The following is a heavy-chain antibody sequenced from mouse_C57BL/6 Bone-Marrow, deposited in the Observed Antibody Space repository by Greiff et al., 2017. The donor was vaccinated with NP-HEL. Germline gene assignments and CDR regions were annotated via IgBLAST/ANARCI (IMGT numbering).Heavy chain of an antibody. CDR2: IDPENGDT. Sequence: DVQLVESGAELVRPGASVKLSCTASGFNIKDDYMPWVKQRPEQGLEWVGWIDPENGDTEYASKFQGKATITADTSSNTAYLQLSSLTSEDTAVYYCTGDYGSSSPFAYWGQGTLVTVSA. CDR1: GFNIKDDY. CDR3: TGDYGSSSPFAY. J-gene: IGHJ3*01. V-gene: IGHV14-4*01. D-gene: IGHD1-1*01.